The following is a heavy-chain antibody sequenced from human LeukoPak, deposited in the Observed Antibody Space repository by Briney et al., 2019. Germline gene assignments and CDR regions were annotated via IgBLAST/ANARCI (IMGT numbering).Heavy chain of an antibody. CDR1: GFTFSSYE. Sequence: GGSLRLSCAASGFTFSSYEMSWVRQAPGKGLEWVSYISSSGSTIYYADSVKGRFTISRDNAKNSLYLQMNSLRAEDTAVYYCARERGGPYYFDYWGQGTLVTVSS. J-gene: IGHJ4*02. D-gene: IGHD6-25*01. CDR2: ISSSGSTI. V-gene: IGHV3-48*03. CDR3: ARERGGPYYFDY.